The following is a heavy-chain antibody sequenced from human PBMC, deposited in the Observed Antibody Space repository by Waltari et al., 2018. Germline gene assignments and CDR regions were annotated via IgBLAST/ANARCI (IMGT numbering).Heavy chain of an antibody. CDR2: FDPEDGET. V-gene: IGHV1-24*01. J-gene: IGHJ4*02. Sequence: QVQLVQSGAAVKKPGASVKVSCKVSGYTLTELSMQWVRQAPGKGLEWMGGFDPEDGETIYAQKFQGRVTMTEDTSTDTAYMELSSLRSEDTAVYYCATGIYDSSGYFDYYFDYWGQGTLVTVSS. D-gene: IGHD3-22*01. CDR1: GYTLTELS. CDR3: ATGIYDSSGYFDYYFDY.